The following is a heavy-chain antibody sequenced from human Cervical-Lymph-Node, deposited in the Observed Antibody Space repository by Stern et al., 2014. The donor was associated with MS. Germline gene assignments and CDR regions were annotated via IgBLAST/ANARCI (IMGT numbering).Heavy chain of an antibody. V-gene: IGHV1-2*06. J-gene: IGHJ4*02. Sequence: QDQLVQSGAELKKPGASVKVSCKASGYTFTGYFVHWVRQAPGQGLEWMGRINPISGVTDEAKKFQGRVTLTRDTSISTAYLDVTSLRSDDTAVYFCARTIGSTAADVWGQGTLVTVSS. CDR2: INPISGVT. CDR3: ARTIGSTAADV. D-gene: IGHD1-26*01. CDR1: GYTFTGYF.